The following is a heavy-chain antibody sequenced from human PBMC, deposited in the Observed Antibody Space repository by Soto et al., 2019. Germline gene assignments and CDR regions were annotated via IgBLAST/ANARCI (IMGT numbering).Heavy chain of an antibody. J-gene: IGHJ6*02. D-gene: IGHD3-3*01. CDR2: IYYSGST. Sequence: PSETLSLTCTVSGGSISSGGYCWSWIRQHPGKGLEWIGYIYYSGSTYYNPSLKSRVTISVDTSKNQFSLKLSSVTAADTAVYYCARARRSAAYYDFWSGFYGMDVWGQGTTVTVSS. CDR3: ARARRSAAYYDFWSGFYGMDV. V-gene: IGHV4-31*03. CDR1: GGSISSGGYC.